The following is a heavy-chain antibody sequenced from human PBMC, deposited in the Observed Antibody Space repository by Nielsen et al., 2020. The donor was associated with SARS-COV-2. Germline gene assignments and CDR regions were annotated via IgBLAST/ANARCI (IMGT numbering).Heavy chain of an antibody. Sequence: GESLKISCAASGFTFSSYAMSWVRQAPGKGLEWVSAISGSGGSTYYADSVKGRFTISRDNSKNTLYLQMNSLRAEDTAVYYCASASGGAPYYYDSSGPPGYWGQGTLVTVSS. CDR1: GFTFSSYA. V-gene: IGHV3-23*01. CDR2: ISGSGGST. J-gene: IGHJ4*02. CDR3: ASASGGAPYYYDSSGPPGY. D-gene: IGHD3-22*01.